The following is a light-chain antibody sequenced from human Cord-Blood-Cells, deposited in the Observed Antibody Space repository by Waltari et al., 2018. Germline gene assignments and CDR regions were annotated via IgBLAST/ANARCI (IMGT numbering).Light chain of an antibody. Sequence: DIQMTHSLSTLSASVGDRVTITCRASQSISSWLAWYQQKPGKAPKLLIYKAFSLESGVPSRFSGSGSGTEFTLTISSLQPDDFATYYCQQYNGYSTFGQGTKVEIK. V-gene: IGKV1-5*03. CDR2: KAF. J-gene: IGKJ1*01. CDR3: QQYNGYST. CDR1: QSISSW.